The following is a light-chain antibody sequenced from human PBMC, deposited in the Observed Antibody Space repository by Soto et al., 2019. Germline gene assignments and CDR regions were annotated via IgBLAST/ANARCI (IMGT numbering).Light chain of an antibody. CDR1: SSDVGGYNF. V-gene: IGLV2-14*01. CDR2: DVS. J-gene: IGLJ1*01. CDR3: SSYTSSSTLYV. Sequence: QSVLTQPASVSGSPGQSIAISCTGTSSDVGGYNFVSWYQQHPGKAPNLMIYDVSNRLSGVSIRFSGSKSGNTASLTISGLQAEDEADYYCSSYTSSSTLYVFGTGTKVTVL.